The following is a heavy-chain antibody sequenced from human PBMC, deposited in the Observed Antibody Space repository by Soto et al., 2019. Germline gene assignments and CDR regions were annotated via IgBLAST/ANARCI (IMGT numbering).Heavy chain of an antibody. CDR1: GFTFSNAW. D-gene: IGHD6-13*01. J-gene: IGHJ4*02. Sequence: GGSLRLSCAASGFTFSNAWMNWVRQAPGKGLEWVGRIKSKTDGGTTDYAAPVKGRFTISRDDSKNTLYLQMNSLKTEDTAVYYCWQQLIWGPFDYWGQGTLVTVSS. CDR3: WQQLIWGPFDY. CDR2: IKSKTDGGTT. V-gene: IGHV3-15*07.